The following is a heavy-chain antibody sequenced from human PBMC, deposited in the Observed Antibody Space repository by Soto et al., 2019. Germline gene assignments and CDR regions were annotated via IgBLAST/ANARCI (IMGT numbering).Heavy chain of an antibody. CDR1: GFTFSSYA. Sequence: GGSLRLSCAASGFTFSSYAMSWVRQAPGKGLEWVSAISGSGVSTYYADSVKGRFIISRDNAKNALYLQMNSLRAGDTAVYYGAKWAIVGATTFSLFDYWGQGTLVTVSS. J-gene: IGHJ4*02. V-gene: IGHV3-23*01. CDR3: AKWAIVGATTFSLFDY. D-gene: IGHD1-26*01. CDR2: ISGSGVST.